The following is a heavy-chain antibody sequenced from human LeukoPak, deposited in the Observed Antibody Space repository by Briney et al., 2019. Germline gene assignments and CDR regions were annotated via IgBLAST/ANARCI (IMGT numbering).Heavy chain of an antibody. CDR3: ATGRRSWYLD. CDR1: GGSISSGGYY. D-gene: IGHD6-13*01. CDR2: IYHSGST. V-gene: IGHV4-30-2*01. J-gene: IGHJ4*02. Sequence: SQTLSLTCTVSGGSISSGGYYWSWIRQPPGKGLEWIGYIYHSGSTYYNPSLKSRVTISVDRSKNQFSLKLSSVTAADTAVYYCATGRRSWYLDWGQGTLVTVSS.